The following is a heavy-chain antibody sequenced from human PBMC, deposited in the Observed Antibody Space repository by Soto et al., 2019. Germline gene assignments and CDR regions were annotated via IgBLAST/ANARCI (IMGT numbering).Heavy chain of an antibody. CDR2: ISGSGGSA. D-gene: IGHD6-25*01. CDR1: GFTFNHYA. CDR3: VREGSGRYSRGSFDF. J-gene: IGHJ3*01. V-gene: IGHV3-23*01. Sequence: GGSLRLSCAASGFTFNHYAMNWVRQAPGKGLEWVSAISGSGGSAYYADSVQGRFIISRDNSKNTLYLQMNSLRAEDAAIYYCVREGSGRYSRGSFDFWGRRTMVTVPS.